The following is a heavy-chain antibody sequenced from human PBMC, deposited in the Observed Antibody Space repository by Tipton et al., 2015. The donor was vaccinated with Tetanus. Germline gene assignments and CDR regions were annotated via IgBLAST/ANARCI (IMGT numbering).Heavy chain of an antibody. CDR2: ITGSGGST. D-gene: IGHD2-21*02. Sequence: SLRLSCTASGFTFTNSAMSWVRQAPGKGLEWVSAITGSGGSTYYADSVKGRFTISRDNSKNTLYLQMNSLRAEDTALYYCAKDTGVTPHYGMDVWGQGTTVTVSS. V-gene: IGHV3-23*01. J-gene: IGHJ6*02. CDR3: AKDTGVTPHYGMDV. CDR1: GFTFTNSA.